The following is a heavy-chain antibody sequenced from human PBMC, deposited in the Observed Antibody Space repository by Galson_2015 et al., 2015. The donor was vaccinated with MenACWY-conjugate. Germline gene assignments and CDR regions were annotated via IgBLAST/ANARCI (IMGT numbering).Heavy chain of an antibody. CDR1: GFTIRSYA. CDR3: ARDQQGYNNSLYRAFDP. V-gene: IGHV3-30*04. D-gene: IGHD5-18*01. J-gene: IGHJ5*02. CDR2: SSYDGSQK. Sequence: LRLSCAASGFTIRSYAMHWIRQAPGKGLEWVAVSSYDGSQKYYADPVKGRFTISRDNSKNTVNLQMNSLRDEDTAFYFCARDQQGYNNSLYRAFDPWGQGTLVTVSS.